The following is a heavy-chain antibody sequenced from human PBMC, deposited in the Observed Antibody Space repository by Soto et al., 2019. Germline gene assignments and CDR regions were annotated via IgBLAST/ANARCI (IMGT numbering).Heavy chain of an antibody. D-gene: IGHD3-22*01. CDR2: IYYSGST. J-gene: IGHJ3*02. CDR1: GGTISSSSYY. Sequence: SDPLSLTCTVSGGTISSSSYYRRWIRQPPGKGLEWIGSIYYSGSTYYNPSLKSRVTISVDTSKNQFYLKLSSVPAADTAVYYCASRGLFHVNAFDIWGHGTMVT. V-gene: IGHV4-39*01. CDR3: ASRGLFHVNAFDI.